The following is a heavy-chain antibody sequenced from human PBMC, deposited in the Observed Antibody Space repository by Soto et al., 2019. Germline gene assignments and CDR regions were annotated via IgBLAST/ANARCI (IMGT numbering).Heavy chain of an antibody. Sequence: GGSLRLSCAASGFTFSSYAMSWVRQAPGKGLEWVSAISGSGGSTYYADSVKGRFTISRDNSKNTLYLQMNSLRAEDTAVYYCAKYGNSGGLLGLECFDLWGRGTLVTVSS. J-gene: IGHJ2*01. CDR1: GFTFSSYA. D-gene: IGHD2-8*02. CDR2: ISGSGGST. CDR3: AKYGNSGGLLGLECFDL. V-gene: IGHV3-23*01.